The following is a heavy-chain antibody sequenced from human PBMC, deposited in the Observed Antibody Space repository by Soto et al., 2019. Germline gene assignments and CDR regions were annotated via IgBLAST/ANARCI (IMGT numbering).Heavy chain of an antibody. CDR3: ARGWGDG. CDR2: IGGSGGST. CDR1: GFTFTSHV. Sequence: EAPVLESGGGLVQPGGSLRLSCAASGFTFTSHVMSWVRQAPGKGLEWVSSIGGSGGSTYYADSVKGRFTVSRDNSESTQYLQMNGLRVEDTAVYYCARGWGDGWGQGTLVTVSS. J-gene: IGHJ4*02. V-gene: IGHV3-23*01. D-gene: IGHD3-16*01.